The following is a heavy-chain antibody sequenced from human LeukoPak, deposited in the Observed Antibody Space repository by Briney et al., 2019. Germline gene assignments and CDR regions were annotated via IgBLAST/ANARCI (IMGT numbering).Heavy chain of an antibody. V-gene: IGHV1-18*01. CDR3: ARDDYGTIDY. D-gene: IGHD4-17*01. J-gene: IGHJ4*02. CDR2: ISAYNGNT. Sequence: ASVKVSCKASGGTFSSYAISWVRQAPGQGLEWMGWISAYNGNTNYAQKLQGRVTMTTDTSTSTAYMELRSLRSDDTAVYYCARDDYGTIDYWGQGTLVTVSS. CDR1: GGTFSSYA.